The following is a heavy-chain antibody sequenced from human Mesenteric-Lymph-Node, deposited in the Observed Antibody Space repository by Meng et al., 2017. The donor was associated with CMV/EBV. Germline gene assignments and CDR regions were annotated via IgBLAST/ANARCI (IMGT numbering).Heavy chain of an antibody. CDR3: TRGYDRPMDI. Sequence: GGSLRLSCTASRFIFGDYAMSWVRQAPGKGLEWVGFIRSKAYGATTEYAASVKGRLTISRDDSKSIAYLQMNNLKTEDTAVYYCTRGYDRPMDIWGQGTMVTVSS. CDR1: RFIFGDYA. D-gene: IGHD2-15*01. V-gene: IGHV3-49*04. J-gene: IGHJ3*02. CDR2: IRSKAYGATT.